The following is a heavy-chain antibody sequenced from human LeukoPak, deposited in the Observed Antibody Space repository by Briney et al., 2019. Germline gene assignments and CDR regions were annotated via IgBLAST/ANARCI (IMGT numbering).Heavy chain of an antibody. D-gene: IGHD3-10*01. J-gene: IGHJ3*02. Sequence: GGSLRLSCAASGFXFSSYAMSWVRQAPGKGLEWVSAISGSGGSTYYADSVKGRFTISRDNSKNTLYLQMNSLRAEDTAVYYCSLSGDNDAFDIWGQGTKVTVSS. CDR3: SLSGDNDAFDI. CDR1: GFXFSSYA. V-gene: IGHV3-23*01. CDR2: ISGSGGST.